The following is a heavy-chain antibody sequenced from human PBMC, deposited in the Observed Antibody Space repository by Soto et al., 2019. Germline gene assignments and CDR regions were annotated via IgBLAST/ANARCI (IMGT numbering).Heavy chain of an antibody. V-gene: IGHV3-30-3*01. D-gene: IGHD6-6*01. CDR2: ISYDGSNK. CDR3: AISPAGVRQLASFAYQSRKDV. CDR1: GFTFINHA. J-gene: IGHJ6*02. Sequence: PGGSLRLSCAGSGFTFINHAMNWVRQAPGKGLEWVAVISYDGSNKYYADSVKGRFTISRDNSKNTLYLQMNSLRAEDTAVYYCAISPAGVRQLASFAYQSRKDVWSQETRVTVSS.